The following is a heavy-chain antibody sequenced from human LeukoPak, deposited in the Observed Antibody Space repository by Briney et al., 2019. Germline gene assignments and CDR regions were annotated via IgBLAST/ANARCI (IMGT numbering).Heavy chain of an antibody. CDR3: ARDQISGYYDSSGYWSWFDP. CDR1: GFTFSSYW. Sequence: GSLRLSCAASGFTFSSYWMSWVRQAPGKGLEWVANIKQDGSEKYYVDSVKGRFTISRDNSKNTLYLQMNSLRAEDTAVYYCARDQISGYYDSSGYWSWFDPWGQGTLVTVSS. CDR2: IKQDGSEK. D-gene: IGHD3-22*01. J-gene: IGHJ5*02. V-gene: IGHV3-7*01.